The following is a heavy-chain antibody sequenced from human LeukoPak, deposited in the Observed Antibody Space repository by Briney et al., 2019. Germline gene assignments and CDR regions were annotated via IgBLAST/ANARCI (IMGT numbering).Heavy chain of an antibody. Sequence: ASVKVSCKASVYTFTNYGISWVRQAPGQGLEWMGWISTYTGDTNYVQKFQGRVTMTTDTSTSTVYMELRSLRSDDTALYYCARPRGYCSGGNCYSDFWGQGTLVTVSS. V-gene: IGHV1-18*01. D-gene: IGHD2-15*01. CDR3: ARPRGYCSGGNCYSDF. CDR1: VYTFTNYG. J-gene: IGHJ4*02. CDR2: ISTYTGDT.